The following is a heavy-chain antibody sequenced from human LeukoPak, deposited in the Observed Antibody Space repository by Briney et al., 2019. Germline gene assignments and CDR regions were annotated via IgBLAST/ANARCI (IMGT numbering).Heavy chain of an antibody. CDR1: EFTLSNYW. CDR2: INPEATTT. CDR3: ARAIGGYCSSTSCSLYYFDY. Sequence: GGSLRLSCADSEFTLSNYWVHWVRQAPGKGLEWVSRINPEATTTNYADSVKGRFTISRDNAKNTLYLQMNSLRAEDTAVYYCARAIGGYCSSTSCSLYYFDYWGQGTLVTVSS. J-gene: IGHJ4*02. D-gene: IGHD2-2*01. V-gene: IGHV3-74*01.